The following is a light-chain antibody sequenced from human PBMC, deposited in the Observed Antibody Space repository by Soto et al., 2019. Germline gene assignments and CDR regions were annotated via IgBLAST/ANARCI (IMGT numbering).Light chain of an antibody. J-gene: IGLJ1*01. CDR2: EVN. CDR3: SSYSDRDTKV. CDR1: SSDVGAYIY. Sequence: QSALTQPASVSGSPGQSITISCGGTSSDVGAYIYVSWYQQYPGKAPKLIIYEVNNRPSGVSGRFSGSKSDTTAYLTISGLQAEDEADHYCSSYSDRDTKVFGTGTKVTVL. V-gene: IGLV2-14*03.